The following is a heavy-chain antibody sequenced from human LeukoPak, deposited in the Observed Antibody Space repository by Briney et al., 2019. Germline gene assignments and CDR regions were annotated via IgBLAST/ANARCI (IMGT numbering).Heavy chain of an antibody. CDR3: ATKEPSTSGWSY. CDR1: GFTFNRDW. CDR2: IKEDGSEK. J-gene: IGHJ4*02. V-gene: IGHV3-7*01. Sequence: TGGSLRLSCAASGFTFNRDWTAWVRQAPGKGLEWVANIKEDGSEKNYVDSVKGRFTISRDNAVNSVYLQMNDLRAEDTGVYYWATKEPSTSGWSYWGQGTLVTVSS. D-gene: IGHD6-19*01.